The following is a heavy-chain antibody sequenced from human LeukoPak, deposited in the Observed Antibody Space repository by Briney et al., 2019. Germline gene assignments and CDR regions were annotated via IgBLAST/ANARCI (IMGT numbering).Heavy chain of an antibody. Sequence: ASVKVSCKASGYTFTCYYMHWVRQAPGQGLEWMGWINPNSGGTNYAQKFQGRVTMTRDTSISTAYMELSRLRSDDTAVYYCARRGGDYYDSSGYLHWGQGTLVTVSS. CDR1: GYTFTCYY. J-gene: IGHJ4*02. CDR2: INPNSGGT. V-gene: IGHV1-2*02. D-gene: IGHD3-22*01. CDR3: ARRGGDYYDSSGYLH.